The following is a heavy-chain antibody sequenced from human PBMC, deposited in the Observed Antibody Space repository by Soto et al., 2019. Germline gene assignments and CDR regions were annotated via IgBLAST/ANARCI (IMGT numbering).Heavy chain of an antibody. D-gene: IGHD3-10*02. V-gene: IGHV3-64D*08. J-gene: IGHJ5*02. CDR3: VTDLHTPECS. Sequence: GGSRRLSCSASGFTFNTQTMYWVRQAAGKGLQYISAIGPTGGVPYYADSVKGRFTISRDKSENALYLQMRSLRPEDTARYYCVTDLHTPECSWGQGTLVNVSS. CDR1: GFTFNTQT. CDR2: IGPTGGVP.